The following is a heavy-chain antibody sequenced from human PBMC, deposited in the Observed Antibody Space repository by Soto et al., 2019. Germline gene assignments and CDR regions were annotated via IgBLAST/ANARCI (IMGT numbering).Heavy chain of an antibody. Sequence: TLSLTCTVSGGSISSYYWSWIRQPPGKGLEWIGYIYYSGSTNYNPSLKSRVTISVDTSKNQFSLKLSSVTAADTAVYYCARELRGWESLTPYYYYYMDVWGKGTTVTVSS. CDR2: IYYSGST. V-gene: IGHV4-59*01. CDR1: GGSISSYY. D-gene: IGHD1-26*01. CDR3: ARELRGWESLTPYYYYYMDV. J-gene: IGHJ6*03.